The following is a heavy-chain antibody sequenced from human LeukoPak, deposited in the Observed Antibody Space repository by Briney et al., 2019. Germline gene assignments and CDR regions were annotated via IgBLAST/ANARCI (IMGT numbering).Heavy chain of an antibody. Sequence: SETLSLTCAVYGGSFSGYYWSWIRHPPGKGLELIGEINHSGSTNYNPSLKSRVTISVDTSKNQFSLKLSSVTAADTAVYYCARGRDRLRYSSSSSEYFQHWGQGTLVTVSS. V-gene: IGHV4-34*01. CDR1: GGSFSGYY. CDR3: ARGRDRLRYSSSSSEYFQH. D-gene: IGHD6-6*01. CDR2: INHSGST. J-gene: IGHJ1*01.